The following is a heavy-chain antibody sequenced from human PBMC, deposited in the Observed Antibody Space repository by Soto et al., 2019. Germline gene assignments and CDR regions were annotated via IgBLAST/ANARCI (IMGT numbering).Heavy chain of an antibody. CDR2: IKSKGHGGTT. CDR3: TTDSYTSVIVVRFDY. J-gene: IGHJ4*01. Sequence: GGSLRLSCAASGFAFSNAWINWVRQAPGKGLEWVGRIKSKGHGGTTDFAAPVRGRFAISRDDSRNLVYMQMNSFTTEDTAVYYCTTDSYTSVIVVRFDYWGHGTLVTVSS. CDR1: GFAFSNAW. V-gene: IGHV3-15*07. D-gene: IGHD3-22*01.